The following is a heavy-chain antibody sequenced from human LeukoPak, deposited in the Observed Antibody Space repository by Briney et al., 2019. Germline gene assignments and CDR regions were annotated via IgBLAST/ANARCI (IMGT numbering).Heavy chain of an antibody. V-gene: IGHV3-21*01. CDR1: GFTFSSYS. D-gene: IGHD3-22*01. J-gene: IGHJ4*02. CDR3: ARGLTYYYDSSGYYDACDY. Sequence: GGSLRLSRAASGFTFSSYSMNWVRQAPGKGLEWVSSISSSSSYIYYADSVKGRFTISRDNAKNSLYLQMNSLRAEDTAVYYCARGLTYYYDSSGYYDACDYWGQGTLVTVSS. CDR2: ISSSSSYI.